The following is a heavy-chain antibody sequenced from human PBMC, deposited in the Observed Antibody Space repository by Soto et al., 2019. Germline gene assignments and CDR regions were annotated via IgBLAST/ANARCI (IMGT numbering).Heavy chain of an antibody. CDR2: IWHDGSIK. J-gene: IGHJ4*02. CDR3: ARDPGVTNYYFDL. CDR1: GFTFRTYG. Sequence: QVQLVESGGGVVQPGESLRLSCTASGFTFRTYGFHWVRQAPGKGLEWVALIWHDGSIKDYADSVKGRFTVSRDDSKSTLYLQMTSLRAEDTAVYSCARDPGVTNYYFDLWGQGTLVTVSS. V-gene: IGHV3-33*01. D-gene: IGHD5-18*01.